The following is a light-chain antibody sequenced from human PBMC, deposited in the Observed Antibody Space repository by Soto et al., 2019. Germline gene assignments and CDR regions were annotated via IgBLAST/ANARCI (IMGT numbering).Light chain of an antibody. CDR1: SSDVGGYNY. V-gene: IGLV2-14*01. CDR3: SSYTTSNTRQIV. J-gene: IGLJ1*01. CDR2: DVS. Sequence: QSVLTQPASLSGFPGQSITISCTGTSSDVGGYNYVSWYQQHPGKAPKFMIYDVSNRPSGVSNRFSGSKSGNTASLTISGLQAEDEADYYCSSYTTSNTRQIVFGTGTKVTVL.